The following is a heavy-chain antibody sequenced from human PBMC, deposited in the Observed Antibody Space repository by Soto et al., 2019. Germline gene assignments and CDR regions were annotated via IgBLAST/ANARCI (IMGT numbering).Heavy chain of an antibody. Sequence: EVQLVESGGGLVKPGGSLRLSCAASGFTFSSYSMNWVRQAPGKGLEWVSSISSSSSYIYYADSVKGRFTISRDNAKNSLYLQMNSPRAEDTAVYYCASFVVVPAAINWFDPWGQGTLVTVSS. J-gene: IGHJ5*02. V-gene: IGHV3-21*01. D-gene: IGHD2-2*01. CDR3: ASFVVVPAAINWFDP. CDR1: GFTFSSYS. CDR2: ISSSSSYI.